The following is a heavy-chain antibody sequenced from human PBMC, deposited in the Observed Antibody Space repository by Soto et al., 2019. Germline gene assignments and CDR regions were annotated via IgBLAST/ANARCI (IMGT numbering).Heavy chain of an antibody. CDR1: GFTFSSYG. D-gene: IGHD3-10*01. V-gene: IGHV3-33*01. J-gene: IGHJ4*02. Sequence: QVQLVESGGGVVQPGRSLRLSCAASGFTFSSYGMHWVRQAPGKGLEWVAVIWYDGSNKYYADSVKGRFTISRDNSKNTLYLQMNSLRAEDTAVYYCARQGSGSYYPSQYYFDYWGQGTLVTVSS. CDR3: ARQGSGSYYPSQYYFDY. CDR2: IWYDGSNK.